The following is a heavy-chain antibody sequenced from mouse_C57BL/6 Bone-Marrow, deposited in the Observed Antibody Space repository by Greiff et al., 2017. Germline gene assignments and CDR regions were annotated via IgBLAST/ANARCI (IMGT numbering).Heavy chain of an antibody. CDR2: ISNLAYSI. V-gene: IGHV5-15*01. Sequence: EVQRVESGGGLVQPGGSLKLSCEASGFTFSDYGMAWVRQAPRKGPEWVAFISNLAYSIYYADTVTGRFTISRENAKNTLYLEMSSLRSEDTAMYYCARWGSRYFDVWGTGTTVTVSS. CDR1: GFTFSDYG. CDR3: ARWGSRYFDV. J-gene: IGHJ1*03.